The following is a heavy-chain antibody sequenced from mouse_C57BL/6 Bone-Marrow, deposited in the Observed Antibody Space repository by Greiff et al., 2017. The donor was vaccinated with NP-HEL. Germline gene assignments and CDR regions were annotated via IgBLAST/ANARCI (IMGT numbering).Heavy chain of an antibody. D-gene: IGHD1-1*01. CDR3: ARENYYGSSYDY. Sequence: VQLQQPGAELVSPGSSVKLSCKASGYTFTSYWMHWVKRRPIQGLEWIGNIDPSDSETHYNQKFKDKATLTVDKSSSTAYMQLSSLTSEDSAVYYCARENYYGSSYDYWGQGTTLTVSS. CDR2: IDPSDSET. CDR1: GYTFTSYW. V-gene: IGHV1-52*01. J-gene: IGHJ2*01.